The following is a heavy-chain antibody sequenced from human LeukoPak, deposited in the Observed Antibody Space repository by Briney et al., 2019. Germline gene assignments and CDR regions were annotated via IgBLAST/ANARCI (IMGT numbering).Heavy chain of an antibody. CDR1: GASISSYY. CDR3: ARLDGSSWFEFDY. Sequence: SETLSLTCTVSGASISSYYWSWIRQSPGKGLEWIGNIYTSGSTNYNPSLKSRVTISVDTSKNQFSLKLSSVTAADTAVYYCARLDGSSWFEFDYWGQGTLVTVSS. V-gene: IGHV4-4*09. D-gene: IGHD6-13*01. J-gene: IGHJ4*02. CDR2: IYTSGST.